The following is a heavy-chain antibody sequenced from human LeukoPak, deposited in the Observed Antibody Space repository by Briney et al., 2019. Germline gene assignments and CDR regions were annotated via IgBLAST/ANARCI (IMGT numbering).Heavy chain of an antibody. CDR1: GDSVSSNSAA. CDR3: ARGYSSGWYVLNWFDP. J-gene: IGHJ5*02. Sequence: PSQTLSLTCAISGDSVSSNSAAWNWIRQSPSRGLEWLVRTYYRSKWYNDYAVSVKSRITINPDTSKNQFSLQLNSVTPEDTAVYYCARGYSSGWYVLNWFDPWGQGTLVTVSS. D-gene: IGHD6-19*01. CDR2: TYYRSKWYN. V-gene: IGHV6-1*01.